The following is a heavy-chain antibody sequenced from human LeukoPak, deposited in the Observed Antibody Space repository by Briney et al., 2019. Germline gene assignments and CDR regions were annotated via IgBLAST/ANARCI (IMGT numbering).Heavy chain of an antibody. V-gene: IGHV1-24*01. J-gene: IGHJ4*02. CDR2: FDPEDGET. CDR1: GNTLTELS. Sequence: ASVKVSCKVSGNTLTELSMHWVRQAPGKGLEWMGGFDPEDGETIYAQKFQGRVTMTEDTSTDTAYMELSSLRSEDTAVYYCATGSPSTTGIELGYWGQGTLVTVSS. CDR3: ATGSPSTTGIELGY. D-gene: IGHD1-1*01.